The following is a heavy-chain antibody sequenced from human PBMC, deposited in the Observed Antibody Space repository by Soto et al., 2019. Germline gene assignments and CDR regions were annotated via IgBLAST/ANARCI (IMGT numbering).Heavy chain of an antibody. CDR1: GFTVSSND. J-gene: IGHJ4*02. CDR3: ARGHTSGWYYFDS. D-gene: IGHD6-19*01. V-gene: IGHV3-66*01. Sequence: EVQLVESGGGLVQPGGSLTLSCAASGFTVSSNDMSWVRQAPGKGLEWVSLIYSGGNTYYADSVKGRFTISRDNSKNTLYLQMNSLSAEDTAVYYCARGHTSGWYYFDSWGQGTLVTVSS. CDR2: IYSGGNT.